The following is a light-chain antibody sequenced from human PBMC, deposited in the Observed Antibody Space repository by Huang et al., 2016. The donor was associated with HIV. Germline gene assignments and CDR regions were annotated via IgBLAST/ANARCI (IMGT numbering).Light chain of an antibody. CDR3: QKYNTAPLT. CDR1: QGISNY. V-gene: IGKV1-27*01. J-gene: IGKJ4*01. CDR2: AAS. Sequence: DIQMTQSPSSLSASVGDRVTITCRVSQGISNYLAWYQQKPGKVPKLLIYAASTLQSGVPSRFSGSGSGTEFTLNISSLQPEDVATYYCQKYNTAPLTFGGGTKVEIK.